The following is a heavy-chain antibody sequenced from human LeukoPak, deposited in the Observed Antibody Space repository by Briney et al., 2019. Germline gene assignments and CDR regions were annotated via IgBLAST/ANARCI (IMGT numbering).Heavy chain of an antibody. CDR2: IKQDESEK. D-gene: IGHD2-2*01. V-gene: IGHV3-7*01. Sequence: PGGSLRLSCSASGFTFSNYWMSWVRQAPGKGLEWVANIKQDESEKYYVDSVKGRFTISRDNAKRSLYLQMNRLRAEDTDVYYCARALDSSSSRYQAFEEWGQGTLVTVSS. J-gene: IGHJ4*02. CDR3: ARALDSSSSRYQAFEE. CDR1: GFTFSNYW.